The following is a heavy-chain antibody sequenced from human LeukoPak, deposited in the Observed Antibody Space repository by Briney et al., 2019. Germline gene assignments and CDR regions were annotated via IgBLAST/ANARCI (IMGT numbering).Heavy chain of an antibody. D-gene: IGHD6-19*01. V-gene: IGHV4-34*01. CDR3: ARKSSGWYYFDY. CDR1: GGSFSGYY. J-gene: IGHJ4*02. Sequence: SETLSLTCAVYGGSFSGYYWSWIRQPPGKGLEWIGEINHSGSTNYNPSLKSRVTISVDTSKNQFSLKLSSVTAADTAVYYCARKSSGWYYFDYWGQGTLVTVSS. CDR2: INHSGST.